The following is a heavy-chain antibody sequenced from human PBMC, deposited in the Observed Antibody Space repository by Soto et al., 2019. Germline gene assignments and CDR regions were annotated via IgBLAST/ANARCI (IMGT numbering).Heavy chain of an antibody. D-gene: IGHD3-10*01. V-gene: IGHV3-7*03. CDR3: ARDEGDYGSGSQGSFDY. CDR2: MDQDGSDK. J-gene: IGHJ4*02. Sequence: GGSLRLSCAASGFTFNTYWMTWVRQAPGKGLEWVATMDQDGSDKYYVDSVKGRFTISRDNAKNSLYLQMNSLRAEDTAVYYCARDEGDYGSGSQGSFDYWGQGTLVTVSS. CDR1: GFTFNTYW.